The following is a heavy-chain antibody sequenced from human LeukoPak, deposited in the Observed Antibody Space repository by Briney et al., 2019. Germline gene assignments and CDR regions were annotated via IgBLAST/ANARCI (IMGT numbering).Heavy chain of an antibody. CDR1: GYTFTGYY. Sequence: SVKLSCKASGYTFTGYYMHWVRQAPGQGLEWKGWINPNSGGTNYAQKFQGRVTMTRDTSISTAYMEMSRMRSEATAVYYCARGIVVVPAAIPGGYDVFDIWGQGTMVTVSS. J-gene: IGHJ3*02. CDR2: INPNSGGT. V-gene: IGHV1-2*02. CDR3: ARGIVVVPAAIPGGYDVFDI. D-gene: IGHD2-2*02.